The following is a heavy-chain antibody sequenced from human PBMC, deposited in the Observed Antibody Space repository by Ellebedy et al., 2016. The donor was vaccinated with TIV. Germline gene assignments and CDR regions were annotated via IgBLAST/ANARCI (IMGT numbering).Heavy chain of an antibody. CDR2: INSRGGTT. V-gene: IGHV3-23*01. Sequence: GESLKISCAASGFTFSGYAMSWVRQTPGKRLEWVSGINSRGGTTSYADSVKGRFTISRDNSKNTLYLQMNSLRAEDTTIYYCARGRSGTYIHHAFDYWGQGTLVTVSS. CDR3: ARGRSGTYIHHAFDY. J-gene: IGHJ4*02. D-gene: IGHD1-14*01. CDR1: GFTFSGYA.